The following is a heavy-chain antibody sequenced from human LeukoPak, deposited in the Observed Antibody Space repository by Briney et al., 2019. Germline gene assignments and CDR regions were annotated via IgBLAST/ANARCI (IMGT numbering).Heavy chain of an antibody. CDR3: AKDGSWGDYYFYFYMDV. D-gene: IGHD3-16*01. V-gene: IGHV3-23*01. Sequence: PGGSLRLSCEASGFTFGSFAMSWVRQAPGKGLEWVSGICGSGYYTYYADSVKGRFTISRDNSKNTLYIEMNSLRAEDTAVYYCAKDGSWGDYYFYFYMDVWGKGTTVTVSS. CDR1: GFTFGSFA. CDR2: ICGSGYYT. J-gene: IGHJ6*03.